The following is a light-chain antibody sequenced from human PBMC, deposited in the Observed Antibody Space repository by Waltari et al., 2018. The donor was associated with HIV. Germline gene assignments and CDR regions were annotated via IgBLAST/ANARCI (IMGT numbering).Light chain of an antibody. CDR2: EVN. CDR3: TSYAGSNVL. J-gene: IGLJ2*01. Sequence: DYNYVSWYQQYPGKVPKLIIYEVNKRPSGVPDRFSGSKSGHTASLTVSGLQAEDEADYYCTSYAGSNVLFGGGTKLTVL. V-gene: IGLV2-8*01. CDR1: DYNY.